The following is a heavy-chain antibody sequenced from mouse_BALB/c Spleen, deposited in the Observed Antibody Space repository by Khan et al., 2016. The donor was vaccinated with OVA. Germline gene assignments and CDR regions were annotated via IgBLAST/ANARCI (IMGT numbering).Heavy chain of an antibody. V-gene: IGHV1S41*01. Sequence: DLVMPGAAVTLSCKASGYTFTSYWINWIKQRPGQGLEWIGRIAPGSGSTSYNDMFKGKATLTVDASSSSAFIQLSSLSSDDSSVYFCSRSHYCGSCLFAMDFCGPGSSVTVSS. D-gene: IGHD1-1*01. CDR3: SRSHYCGSCLFAMDF. J-gene: IGHJ4*01. CDR2: IAPGSGST. CDR1: GYTFTSYW.